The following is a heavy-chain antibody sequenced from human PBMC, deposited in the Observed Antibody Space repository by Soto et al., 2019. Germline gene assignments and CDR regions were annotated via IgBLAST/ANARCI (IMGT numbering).Heavy chain of an antibody. J-gene: IGHJ5*02. CDR2: IYYSGST. D-gene: IGHD4-17*01. V-gene: IGHV4-59*01. CDR3: ARYRPSYGDSNWLDP. CDR1: GGSISSYY. Sequence: SETLSLTCTVSGGSISSYYWSWIRQPPGKGLEWIGYIYYSGSTNYNPSLKSRVTISVDTSKNQFSLKLSSVTAADTAVYYCARYRPSYGDSNWLDPWGQRTLDTVSS.